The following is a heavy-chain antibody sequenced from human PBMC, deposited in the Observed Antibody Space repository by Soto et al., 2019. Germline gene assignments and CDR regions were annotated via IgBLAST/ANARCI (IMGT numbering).Heavy chain of an antibody. D-gene: IGHD4-17*01. Sequence: SVKVSCKASGGAFGRYSVSWVRQAPGQGLEWIGGVIPVFNTSNYSLKFQGRVAIFTDLSTSTVFMELRSLRSEDTALYYCARGDEMTAVTIFEYWGQGTLVTVYS. CDR2: VIPVFNTS. V-gene: IGHV1-69*05. CDR3: ARGDEMTAVTIFEY. J-gene: IGHJ4*02. CDR1: GGAFGRYS.